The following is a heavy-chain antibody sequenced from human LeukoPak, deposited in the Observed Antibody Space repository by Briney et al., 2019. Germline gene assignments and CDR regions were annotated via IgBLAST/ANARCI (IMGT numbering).Heavy chain of an antibody. CDR3: ARRKEYSSGSFDY. CDR2: MNPNSGNT. J-gene: IGHJ4*02. CDR1: GYTFTSFD. Sequence: ASVKVSCKASGYTFTSFDINWVRQATGQGLEWMGWMNPNSGNTGYAQKFQGRVTITRNTSISAAYMDLSSLRSEDTAVYYCARRKEYSSGSFDYWGQGTLVTASS. D-gene: IGHD6-19*01. V-gene: IGHV1-8*03.